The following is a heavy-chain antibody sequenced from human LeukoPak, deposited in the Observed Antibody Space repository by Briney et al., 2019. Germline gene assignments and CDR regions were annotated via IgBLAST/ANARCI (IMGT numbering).Heavy chain of an antibody. J-gene: IGHJ3*02. CDR1: GGSISSYY. CDR2: INYSGST. CDR3: ARTTVGATGAFDI. V-gene: IGHV4-59*01. D-gene: IGHD1-26*01. Sequence: SQTLSLTCTVSGGSISSYYWSRIRQPPGKGLEWIGYINYSGSTNYNPSLKSRVTISVDTSKNQFSLKLSSVTAADTAVYYCARTTVGATGAFDIWGQGTMVTVSS.